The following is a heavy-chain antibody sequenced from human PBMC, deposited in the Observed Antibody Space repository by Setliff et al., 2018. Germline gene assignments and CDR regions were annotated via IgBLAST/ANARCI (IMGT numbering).Heavy chain of an antibody. V-gene: IGHV1-69*13. J-gene: IGHJ3*02. CDR1: GGTFSSFA. CDR2: LIPFFGTT. CDR3: ARDSRQWLEGGASGDMDI. Sequence: SVKVSCKTSGGTFSSFAVSWVRQAPGQRPEWVGRLIPFFGTTIYAQRFQGRVTITADESTTTVFMELNSLRSEDTAIYYCARDSRQWLEGGASGDMDIWGQGTMGT. D-gene: IGHD6-19*01.